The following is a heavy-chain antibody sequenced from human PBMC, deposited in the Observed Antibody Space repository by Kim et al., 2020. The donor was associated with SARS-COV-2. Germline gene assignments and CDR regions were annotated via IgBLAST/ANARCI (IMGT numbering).Heavy chain of an antibody. CDR3: AKLPGSLSYYFVDY. Sequence: GGSLRLSCAASGFTFSSYAMSWVRQAPGKGLEWVSGISGSGGSTYYVDSVKGRFTISRDNSKNTLDLQMNSLRGEDTAVYYCAKLPGSLSYYFVDYWGQGTLVTVSS. V-gene: IGHV3-23*01. J-gene: IGHJ4*02. CDR1: GFTFSSYA. CDR2: ISGSGGST. D-gene: IGHD3-10*01.